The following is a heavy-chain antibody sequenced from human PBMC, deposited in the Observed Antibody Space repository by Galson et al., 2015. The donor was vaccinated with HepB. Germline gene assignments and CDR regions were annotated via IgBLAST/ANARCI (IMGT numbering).Heavy chain of an antibody. CDR3: ARVPTVGWGPGWYFDL. D-gene: IGHD6-19*01. CDR2: IYPEDSDI. J-gene: IGHJ2*01. V-gene: IGHV5-51*01. CDR1: GYNFATYW. Sequence: QSGAEVKKPGESLKISCEASGYNFATYWIGWVRQRPGKGLEWMRVIYPEDSDIRDSPSFQGQVTFSADKSISTAYLQWRSLRASDTAIYYCARVPTVGWGPGWYFDLWGRGTLVTVSS.